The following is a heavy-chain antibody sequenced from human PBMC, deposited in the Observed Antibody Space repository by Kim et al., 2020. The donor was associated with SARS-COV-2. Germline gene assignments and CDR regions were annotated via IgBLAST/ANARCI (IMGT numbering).Heavy chain of an antibody. CDR3: ARDGWRWLHRDNWFDP. Sequence: PSLTSRVTISVDTSKNQFSLKLSSVTAADTAVYYCARDGWRWLHRDNWFDPWGQGTLVTVSS. D-gene: IGHD2-21*01. J-gene: IGHJ5*02. V-gene: IGHV4-59*01.